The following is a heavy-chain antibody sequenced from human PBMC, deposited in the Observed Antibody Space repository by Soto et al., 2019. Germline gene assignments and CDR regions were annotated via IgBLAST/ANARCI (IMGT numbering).Heavy chain of an antibody. D-gene: IGHD2-8*01. CDR1: GGSISSGGYY. CDR2: IYYSGSS. Sequence: QVQLQESGPGLVKPSQTLSLTCTVSGGSISSGGYYWSWIRQHPGKGLEWIGYIYYSGSSSYNPSLKSRVTISVDTSKNQFSLRLSSVTAADTAVYDCARDCTISVPFDIWGQGTMVTVSS. V-gene: IGHV4-31*03. CDR3: ARDCTISVPFDI. J-gene: IGHJ3*02.